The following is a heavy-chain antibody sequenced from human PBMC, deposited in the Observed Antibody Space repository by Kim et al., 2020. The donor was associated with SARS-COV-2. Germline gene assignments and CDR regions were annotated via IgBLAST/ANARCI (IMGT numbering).Heavy chain of an antibody. V-gene: IGHV3-13*01. CDR3: ARESGSYSGGTWGDYGMDV. Sequence: GGSLRLSCAASGFTFSSYDMHWVRQATGKGLEWVSAIGTAGDTYYPGSVKGRFTISRENAKNSLYLQMNSLRAGDTAVYYCARESGSYSGGTWGDYGMDVWGQGTTVTVSS. CDR2: IGTAGDT. CDR1: GFTFSSYD. D-gene: IGHD1-26*01. J-gene: IGHJ6*02.